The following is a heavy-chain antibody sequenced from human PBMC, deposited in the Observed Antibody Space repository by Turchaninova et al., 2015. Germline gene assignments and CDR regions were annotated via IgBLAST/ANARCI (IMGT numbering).Heavy chain of an antibody. V-gene: IGHV3-30*02. CDR2: IRNEGSDK. D-gene: IGHD6-6*01. J-gene: IGHJ4*02. CDR1: GFTFSSYG. Sequence: QVQLVASGGGVFQPGGSLRLSCSASGFTFSSYGMHWVGQAQGNGLEWGAFIRNEGSDKNYVDSVKGRFTNSRDNSKNTLYLQMNTLRGEDTAVYYCARGGFADSSSSVPFDSWGQGTLVTVSS. CDR3: ARGGFADSSSSVPFDS.